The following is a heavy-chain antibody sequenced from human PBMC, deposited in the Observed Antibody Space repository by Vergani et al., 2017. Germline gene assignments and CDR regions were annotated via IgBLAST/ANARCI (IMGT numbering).Heavy chain of an antibody. J-gene: IGHJ6*03. D-gene: IGHD5-24*01. CDR3: ARGRDGYGTYYYYYYYMDV. CDR2: INHSGST. Sequence: QVQLPQWGAGLLKPSETLSLTCAVYGGSFSGYYWSWIRQPPGKGLEWIGEINHSGSTNYNPPLKSRVTISVDTSKNQFSLQLSSVTAADTAVYYCARGRDGYGTYYYYYYYMDVWGKGP. CDR1: GGSFSGYY. V-gene: IGHV4-34*01.